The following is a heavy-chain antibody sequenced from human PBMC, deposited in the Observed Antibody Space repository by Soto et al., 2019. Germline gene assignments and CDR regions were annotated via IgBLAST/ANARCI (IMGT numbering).Heavy chain of an antibody. CDR2: ISYDGSNK. CDR1: GFTFSSYR. Sequence: GGSLRLSCAASGFTFSSYRMHWVSQAPGKRLEWVAVISYDGSNKYYADSVKGRFTISRDNSKNTLYLQMNSLRAEDTAVYYCAKDVEDMTTVTTNYYYYGMDVWGQGTTVTVSS. V-gene: IGHV3-30*18. D-gene: IGHD4-17*01. CDR3: AKDVEDMTTVTTNYYYYGMDV. J-gene: IGHJ6*02.